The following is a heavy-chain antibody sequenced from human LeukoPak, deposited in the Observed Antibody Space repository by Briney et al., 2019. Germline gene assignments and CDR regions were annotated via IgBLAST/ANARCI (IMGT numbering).Heavy chain of an antibody. CDR1: GYTFTGYY. V-gene: IGHV1-2*02. D-gene: IGHD3-16*02. Sequence: ASVKVSCKASGYTFTGYYMHWVRQAPGQGLEWMGWINPNSGGTNYAQKFQGRVTMTRDTSISTAYMELSRLRSDDTAVYYCASGDYVWGSYQTPYYFDYWGQGTLVTVSS. CDR3: ASGDYVWGSYQTPYYFDY. CDR2: INPNSGGT. J-gene: IGHJ4*02.